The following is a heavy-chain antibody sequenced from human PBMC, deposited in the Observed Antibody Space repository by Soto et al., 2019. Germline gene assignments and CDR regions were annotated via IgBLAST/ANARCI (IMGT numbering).Heavy chain of an antibody. J-gene: IGHJ6*02. CDR1: GGTFISYA. D-gene: IGHD3-3*01. Sequence: SVKVSTNASGGTFISYAICWLRQAPGQGLEGMGGIITIFGIVNHAQKFQGRVKITADASTSTDYMDLSSLRSEYTAVYYCARARFEDFWSGYEYGMDVWG. CDR3: ARARFEDFWSGYEYGMDV. CDR2: IITIFGIV. V-gene: IGHV1-69*13.